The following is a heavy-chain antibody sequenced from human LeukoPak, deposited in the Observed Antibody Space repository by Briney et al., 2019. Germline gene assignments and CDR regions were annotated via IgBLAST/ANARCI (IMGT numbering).Heavy chain of an antibody. J-gene: IGHJ4*02. CDR3: ARLIAAAGMGYYFDY. Sequence: SETLSLTCAVYGGSFSGYYWSWIRQPPGKGLEWIGEINHSGSTNYNPSLKSRVTISVDTSKNQFSLELSSVTAADTAVYYCARLIAAAGMGYYFDYWGQGTLVTVSS. V-gene: IGHV4-34*01. D-gene: IGHD6-13*01. CDR1: GGSFSGYY. CDR2: INHSGST.